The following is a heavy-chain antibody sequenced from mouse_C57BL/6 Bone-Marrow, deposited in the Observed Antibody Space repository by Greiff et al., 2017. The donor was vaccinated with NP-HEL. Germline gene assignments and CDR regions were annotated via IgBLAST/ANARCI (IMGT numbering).Heavy chain of an antibody. CDR3: AFYYYGSSYYYAMDY. J-gene: IGHJ4*01. V-gene: IGHV1-55*01. CDR1: GYTFTSYW. D-gene: IGHD1-1*01. CDR2: IYPGSGST. Sequence: QVQLQQPGAELVKPGASVKMSCKASGYTFTSYWITWVKQRPGQGLEWIGDIYPGSGSTNYNEKFKSKATLTVDTSSSTAYMQLSSLTSEDSAVYYCAFYYYGSSYYYAMDYWGQGTSVTGSS.